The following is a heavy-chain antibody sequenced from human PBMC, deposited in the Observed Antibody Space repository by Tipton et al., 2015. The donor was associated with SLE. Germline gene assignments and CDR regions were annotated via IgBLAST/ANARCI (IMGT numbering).Heavy chain of an antibody. Sequence: TLSLTCTVSGGSINTYYWSWIRQPPGKGLEWIGYVHYSGTTNYNPSLKSRVAISADTSKNQFSLKLRSVTAADTAVYYCARVNFCTNDACYYAFDMWGQGTMVTVSS. CDR3: ARVNFCTNDACYYAFDM. V-gene: IGHV4-59*01. CDR1: GGSINTYY. J-gene: IGHJ3*02. CDR2: VHYSGTT. D-gene: IGHD2-8*01.